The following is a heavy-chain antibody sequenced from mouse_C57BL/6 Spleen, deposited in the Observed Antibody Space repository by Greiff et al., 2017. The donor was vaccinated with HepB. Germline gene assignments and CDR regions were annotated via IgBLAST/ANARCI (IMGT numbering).Heavy chain of an antibody. J-gene: IGHJ3*01. CDR1: GYTFTDYY. Sequence: QVHVKQSGAELVRPGASVKLSCKASGYTFTDYYINWVKQRPGQGLEWIARIYPGSGNTYYNEKFKGKATLTAEKSSSTAYMQLSSLTSEDSAVYFCARSTYYSNPFADWGQGTLVTVSA. D-gene: IGHD2-5*01. V-gene: IGHV1-76*01. CDR3: ARSTYYSNPFAD. CDR2: IYPGSGNT.